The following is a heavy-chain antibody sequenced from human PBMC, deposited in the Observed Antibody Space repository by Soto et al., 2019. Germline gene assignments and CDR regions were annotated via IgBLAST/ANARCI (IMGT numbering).Heavy chain of an antibody. Sequence: RASVKVSCKASGYTFTSYGISWVRQAPGQGLEWMGWISAYNGNTNYAQKLQGRVTMTTDTSTSTAYMELRSLRSDDTAVYYCARETYNYDFWRREGGMDVWGQGTTVTVCS. CDR1: GYTFTSYG. V-gene: IGHV1-18*01. CDR2: ISAYNGNT. J-gene: IGHJ6*02. D-gene: IGHD3-3*01. CDR3: ARETYNYDFWRREGGMDV.